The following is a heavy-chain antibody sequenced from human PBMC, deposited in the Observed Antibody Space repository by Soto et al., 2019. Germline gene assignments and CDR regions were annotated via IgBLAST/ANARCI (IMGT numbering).Heavy chain of an antibody. J-gene: IGHJ3*02. V-gene: IGHV3-30*18. Sequence: QVQLVESGGGVVQPGRSLRLSCAASGFTFSSYGMHWVRQAPGKGLEWVAVISYDGSNKYYADSVKGRFTISRDNSKNTLYLLMNSLRAEDTAVYYCAKDARYSSSWFDAFDIWGQGTMVTVSS. CDR3: AKDARYSSSWFDAFDI. CDR2: ISYDGSNK. D-gene: IGHD6-13*01. CDR1: GFTFSSYG.